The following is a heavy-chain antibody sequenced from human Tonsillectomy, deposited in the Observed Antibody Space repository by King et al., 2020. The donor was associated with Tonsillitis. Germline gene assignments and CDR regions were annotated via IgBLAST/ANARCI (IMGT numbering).Heavy chain of an antibody. CDR3: ARATESVDWFDP. CDR2: ISAYNGDT. J-gene: IGHJ5*02. CDR1: GYTFTSYG. V-gene: IGHV1-18*04. Sequence: QLVQSGAEVKKPGASVKVSCKASGYTFTSYGISWVRQAPGQGLEWMAWISAYNGDTDYAQKFQGRVTMTTDTSTSTAYMELRSLRSDDTAVYYCARATESVDWFDPWGQGPLVTVSS. D-gene: IGHD1-14*01.